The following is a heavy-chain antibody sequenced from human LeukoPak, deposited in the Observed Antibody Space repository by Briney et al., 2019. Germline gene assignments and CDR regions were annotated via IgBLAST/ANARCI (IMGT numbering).Heavy chain of an antibody. D-gene: IGHD3-22*01. CDR2: IYYSGST. J-gene: IGHJ4*02. V-gene: IGHV4-61*08. CDR1: GGSISSGGYS. Sequence: SQTLSLTCAVSGGSISSGGYSWSWIRQPPGKGLEWIGYIYYSGSTNYNPSLKSRVTISVDTSKNQFSLKLSSVTAADTAVYYCARGDYYDSSGYYPEFDYWGQGTLVTVSS. CDR3: ARGDYYDSSGYYPEFDY.